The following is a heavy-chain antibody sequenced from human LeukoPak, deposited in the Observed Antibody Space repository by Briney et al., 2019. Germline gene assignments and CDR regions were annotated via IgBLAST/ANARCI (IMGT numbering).Heavy chain of an antibody. J-gene: IGHJ4*02. D-gene: IGHD2-2*01. V-gene: IGHV4-59*01. CDR1: GGSFSDYS. Sequence: KSSETLSLTCAVYGGSFSDYSWTWIRQPPGKGLEWIGYIYYSGSTNYNPSLKSRVTISVDTSKNQFSLKLSSVTAADTAVYYCARVEGYCSSTSCSLFDYWGQGTLVTVSS. CDR3: ARVEGYCSSTSCSLFDY. CDR2: IYYSGST.